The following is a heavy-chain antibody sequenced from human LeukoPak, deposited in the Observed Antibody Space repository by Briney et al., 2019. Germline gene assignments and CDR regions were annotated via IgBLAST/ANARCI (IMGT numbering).Heavy chain of an antibody. V-gene: IGHV3-48*03. D-gene: IGHD3-10*02. CDR1: GFTFSSYE. CDR2: ISSSGSTI. CDR3: AELGITMIGGV. J-gene: IGHJ6*04. Sequence: GGSLRLSCAASGFTFSSYEMNWVRQAPGKGLEWVSYISSSGSTIYYADSVKGRFTISRDNDKNSLYLQMNSLRAEDTAVYYCAELGITMIGGVWGRGTTVTISS.